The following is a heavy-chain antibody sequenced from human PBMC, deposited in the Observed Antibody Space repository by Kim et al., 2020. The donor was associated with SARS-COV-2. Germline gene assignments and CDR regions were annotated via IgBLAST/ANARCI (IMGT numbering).Heavy chain of an antibody. CDR1: GGSISSYY. CDR3: ARRAMTGYYDY. CDR2: IYYSGST. Sequence: SETLSLTCTVSGGSISSYYWSWIRQPPGKGLEWIGYIYYSGSTNYNPSLKTRVTISVDTSKNQFSLKLSSVTAADTAVYYCARRAMTGYYDYWGQGTLVTFSS. V-gene: IGHV4-59*01. D-gene: IGHD3-9*01. J-gene: IGHJ4*02.